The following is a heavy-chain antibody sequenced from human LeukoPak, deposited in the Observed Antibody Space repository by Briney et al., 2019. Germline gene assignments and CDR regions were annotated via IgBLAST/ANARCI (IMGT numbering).Heavy chain of an antibody. V-gene: IGHV4-39*07. CDR1: GGSVSISSYS. CDR3: ARIPSPGWFDP. Sequence: SETLSLTCTVSGGSVSISSYSWGWIRQPPGKGLEWIANIYYSGSTYYNPSLKNRVTISISTSKNQFSLKLTSVTAADTAVYYCARIPSPGWFDPWGQGTLVTVSS. J-gene: IGHJ5*02. CDR2: IYYSGST.